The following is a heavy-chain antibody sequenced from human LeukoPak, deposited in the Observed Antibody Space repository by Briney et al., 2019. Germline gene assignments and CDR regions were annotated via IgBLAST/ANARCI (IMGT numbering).Heavy chain of an antibody. CDR2: INSDGSST. Sequence: GGSLRLSCAASGFTFSNSYMHWVRQAPGKGLVWVSRINSDGSSTSYADSVKGRFTISRDNAKNTLYLQMNSLRAEDTAVYYCARGAPRIAARHWFDPWGQGTLVTVSS. D-gene: IGHD6-6*01. CDR3: ARGAPRIAARHWFDP. J-gene: IGHJ5*02. CDR1: GFTFSNSY. V-gene: IGHV3-74*01.